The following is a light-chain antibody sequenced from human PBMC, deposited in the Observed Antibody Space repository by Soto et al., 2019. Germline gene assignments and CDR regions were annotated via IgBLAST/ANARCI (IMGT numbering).Light chain of an antibody. CDR3: QQLNSYPIT. CDR2: AAS. J-gene: IGKJ5*01. CDR1: QSVTYSSNNKNF. V-gene: IGKV1-9*01. Sequence: DIVMTQSPDSLAVSLGERATINCKSSQSVTYSSNNKNFLAWYQQKPGKAPKLLIYAASTLQSGVPSRFSGSGSGTEFTLTISSLQPEDFATYYCQQLNSYPITFGQGTRLEIK.